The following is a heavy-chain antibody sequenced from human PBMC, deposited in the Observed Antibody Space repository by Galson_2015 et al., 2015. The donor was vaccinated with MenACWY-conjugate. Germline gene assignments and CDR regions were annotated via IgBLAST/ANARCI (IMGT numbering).Heavy chain of an antibody. Sequence: SLRLSCAASGFTFSSYSMNWVRQAPGKGLEWVSSISSSSSYIYYADSVKGRFTISRDNAKNSLYLLMNSLRAEDTAVYYCARDSITMVLGSFDYWGQGTLFTVSS. V-gene: IGHV3-21*01. D-gene: IGHD3-10*01. J-gene: IGHJ4*02. CDR2: ISSSSSYI. CDR3: ARDSITMVLGSFDY. CDR1: GFTFSSYS.